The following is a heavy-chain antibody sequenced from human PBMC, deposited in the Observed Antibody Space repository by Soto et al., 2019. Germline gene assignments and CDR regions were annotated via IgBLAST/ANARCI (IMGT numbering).Heavy chain of an antibody. CDR2: VQNDGIDK. V-gene: IGHV3-33*05. CDR1: GFTFSSYG. J-gene: IGHJ3*02. Sequence: QVQLAESGGGVVQPGRSLALSCAASGFTFSSYGIHWVRQAPGKGLEWVAFVQNDGIDKYYGDSVKGRFAISRDNSKNTVYLQANNLRAEDTAVYYCGREVSTGQIHAFDMRGQGTMVTVSS. D-gene: IGHD6-25*01. CDR3: GREVSTGQIHAFDM.